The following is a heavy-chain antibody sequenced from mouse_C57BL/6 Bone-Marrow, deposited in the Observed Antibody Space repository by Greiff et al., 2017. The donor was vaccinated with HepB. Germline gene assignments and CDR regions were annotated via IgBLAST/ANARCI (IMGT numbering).Heavy chain of an antibody. CDR1: GFTFNTYA. CDR2: IRSKSSNYAT. D-gene: IGHD4-1*01. J-gene: IGHJ3*01. Sequence: DVMLVESGGGLVQPKGSLKLSCAASGFTFNTYAMHWVRQAPGKGLEWVARIRSKSSNYATYYADSVKDRFTISRDDSQSMLYLQMNNLKTEDTAMYYCVREEAPQDGSNWAWFAYWGQGTLVTVSA. CDR3: VREEAPQDGSNWAWFAY. V-gene: IGHV10-3*01.